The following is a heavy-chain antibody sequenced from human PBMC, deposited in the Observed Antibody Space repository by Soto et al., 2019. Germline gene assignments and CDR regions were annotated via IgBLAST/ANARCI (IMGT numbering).Heavy chain of an antibody. CDR3: ARLPNLYSPYFDY. CDR1: GYTFNAYW. D-gene: IGHD1-26*01. V-gene: IGHV5-51*01. CDR2: LFPGDSDT. J-gene: IGHJ4*02. Sequence: GESLKISCKGFGYTFNAYWIGWVRQMPGKDLEWMGILFPGDSDTKYSPSFQGQVTISVDKSITTAYLLFTSLKASDTAIYFCARLPNLYSPYFDYWGQGTLVTVSS.